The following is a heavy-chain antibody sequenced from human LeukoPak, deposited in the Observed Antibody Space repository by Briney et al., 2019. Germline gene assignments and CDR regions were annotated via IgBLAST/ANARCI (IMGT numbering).Heavy chain of an antibody. CDR3: AKDRGRYYDSSGYYWGYYFDS. D-gene: IGHD3-22*01. J-gene: IGHJ4*02. CDR1: GFTFSSYS. V-gene: IGHV3-21*04. Sequence: PGGSLRLSCAASGFTFSSYSMNWVRQAPGKGLEWVSSISSSSVYIYYADSVKGRFTISRDNSKNTLYLQMSSLRAEDTAVYYCAKDRGRYYDSSGYYWGYYFDSWGQGILVTVST. CDR2: ISSSSVYI.